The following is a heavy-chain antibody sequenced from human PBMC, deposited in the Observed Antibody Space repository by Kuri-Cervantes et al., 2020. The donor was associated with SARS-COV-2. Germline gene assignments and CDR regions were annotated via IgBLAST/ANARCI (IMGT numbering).Heavy chain of an antibody. D-gene: IGHD2-2*01. J-gene: IGHJ5*02. Sequence: ASVKVSCKASGYIFTSFDISWVRQAPGQGLEWMGWISAYNGNTNYAQKLQGRVTMTTDTSTSTAYMELRSLRSDDTAVYYCARVGFVVVPAAIRANNWFDPWGQGTLVTVSS. CDR1: GYIFTSFD. V-gene: IGHV1-18*01. CDR3: ARVGFVVVPAAIRANNWFDP. CDR2: ISAYNGNT.